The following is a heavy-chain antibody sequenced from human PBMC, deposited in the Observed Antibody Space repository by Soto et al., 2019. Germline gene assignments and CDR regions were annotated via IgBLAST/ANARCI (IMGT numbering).Heavy chain of an antibody. CDR2: IYYSGTT. Sequence: PSERQFRTCNDTDRYRATGTYVGCWMQKTPGKGLEWIGHIYYSGTTFYNPSPKSRVTISVDASEDQFSLKLTSVTAADTAIYYCDSRQQQVALVESWGQGTLVNVS. D-gene: IGHD6-13*01. V-gene: IGHV4-30-4*01. CDR3: DSRQQQVALVES. CDR1: DRYRATGTYV. J-gene: IGHJ4*02.